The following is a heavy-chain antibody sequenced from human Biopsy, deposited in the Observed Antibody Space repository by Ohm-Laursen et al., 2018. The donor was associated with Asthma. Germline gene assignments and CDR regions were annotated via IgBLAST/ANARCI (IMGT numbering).Heavy chain of an antibody. Sequence: ALVKVSCKASGYNFISFAIHWVRQAPGQRLEWMGWVNIGNGDTKYSQKFQGRVTITRDTSASTVYMELRSLRSEDTATYYCARTYYDFLTGQVKDVFGVWGQGTMVTVSS. D-gene: IGHD3-9*01. CDR3: ARTYYDFLTGQVKDVFGV. CDR2: VNIGNGDT. V-gene: IGHV1-3*04. J-gene: IGHJ3*01. CDR1: GYNFISFA.